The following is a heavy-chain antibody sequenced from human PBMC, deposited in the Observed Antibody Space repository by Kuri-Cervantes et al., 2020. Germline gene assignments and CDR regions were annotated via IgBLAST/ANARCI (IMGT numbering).Heavy chain of an antibody. V-gene: IGHV1-18*01. CDR2: ISAYNGNT. J-gene: IGHJ6*02. CDR1: GYTFTSYG. Sequence: ASVKVSCKASGYTFTSYGISWVRQAPGQGLEWMGWISAYNGNTNYAQKLQGRVTMTTDTSTSTAYMELRSLRSDDTAVYYRARWGLRFLDEYGMDVWGQGATVTVSS. D-gene: IGHD3-3*01. CDR3: ARWGLRFLDEYGMDV.